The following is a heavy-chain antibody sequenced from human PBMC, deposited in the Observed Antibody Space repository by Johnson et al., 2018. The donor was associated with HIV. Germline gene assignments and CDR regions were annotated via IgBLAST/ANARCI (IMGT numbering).Heavy chain of an antibody. CDR3: AKGRSGTTASIDAFDI. Sequence: VQLVESGGGVVQPGTSLRLSCAASGFTFSSYGMHWVRQAPGKGLEWVAVISFDGSNKYYADSVKGRFTISRDNSKNTLYLQMNSLRAEDTAVYYCAKGRSGTTASIDAFDIWGQGTMVTVSS. CDR2: ISFDGSNK. J-gene: IGHJ3*02. CDR1: GFTFSSYG. V-gene: IGHV3-30*18. D-gene: IGHD1-7*01.